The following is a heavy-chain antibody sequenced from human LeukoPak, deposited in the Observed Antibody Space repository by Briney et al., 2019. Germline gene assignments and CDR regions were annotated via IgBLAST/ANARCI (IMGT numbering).Heavy chain of an antibody. Sequence: ASVKVSCKASGYTFTSYYMHWVRQAPGQGLEWVGWINPNSGGTNYAQKFQGRVTMTRDTSISTAYMELSRLRSDDTAVYYCARGSDYYDSINLDYWGQGTLVTVSS. CDR3: ARGSDYYDSINLDY. CDR2: INPNSGGT. CDR1: GYTFTSYY. D-gene: IGHD3-22*01. J-gene: IGHJ4*02. V-gene: IGHV1-2*02.